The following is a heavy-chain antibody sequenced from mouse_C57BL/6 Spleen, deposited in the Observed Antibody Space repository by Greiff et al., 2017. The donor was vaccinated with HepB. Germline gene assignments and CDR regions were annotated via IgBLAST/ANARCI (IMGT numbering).Heavy chain of an antibody. V-gene: IGHV14-4*01. CDR1: GFNIKDDY. CDR3: TPIYYYGSSAY. D-gene: IGHD1-1*01. CDR2: IDPENGDT. Sequence: EVKLVESGAELVRPGASVKLSCTASGFNIKDDYMHWVKQRPEQGLEWIGWIDPENGDTEYASKFQGKATITADTSSNTAYLQLSSLTSEDTAVYYCTPIYYYGSSAYWGQGTLVTVSA. J-gene: IGHJ3*01.